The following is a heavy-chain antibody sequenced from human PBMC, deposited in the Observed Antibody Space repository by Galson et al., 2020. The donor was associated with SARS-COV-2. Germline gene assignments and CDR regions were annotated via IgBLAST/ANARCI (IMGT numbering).Heavy chain of an antibody. CDR3: ARDGQLSSGWAFDY. D-gene: IGHD6-19*01. Sequence: GGSLRLSCAASGFTFSSHAMHWVRQAPGKGLEWVAQIFYDRSDKYYGDSVKGRFTISRDSSKNTVYLQMNNLRGDDTAVYYCARDGQLSSGWAFDYWGQGTLVTVSS. CDR1: GFTFSSHA. J-gene: IGHJ4*02. CDR2: IFYDRSDK. V-gene: IGHV3-33*01.